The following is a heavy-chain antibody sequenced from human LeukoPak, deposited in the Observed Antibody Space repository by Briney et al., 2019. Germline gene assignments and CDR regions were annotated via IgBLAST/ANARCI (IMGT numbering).Heavy chain of an antibody. J-gene: IGHJ4*02. V-gene: IGHV6-1*01. CDR2: TYYRSKWYN. CDR3: ARDVGTTGWHTYDF. Sequence: SQTLSLTCAISGDSVSSNNGAWNWIRQSPSRGLEWLGRTYYRSKWYNDYAGSSMSRTTISPDTSKNQFSLQVYSVTPEDTAVYYCARDVGTTGWHTYDFWGQGTLVTVSS. D-gene: IGHD3-9*01. CDR1: GDSVSSNNGA.